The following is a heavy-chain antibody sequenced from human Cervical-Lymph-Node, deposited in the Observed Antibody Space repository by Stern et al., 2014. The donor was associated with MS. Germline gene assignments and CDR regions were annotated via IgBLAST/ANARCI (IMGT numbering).Heavy chain of an antibody. CDR3: AADLQWLDRIY. CDR1: GFTFTSSA. J-gene: IGHJ4*02. Sequence: QLVQSGPEVKKPGTSVKVSCKASGFTFTSSAVQWVRQARRPRLELIGWIVVGSGNTNYAQKFQERVTITRDMSTSPAYMELSSLRSEDTAVYYCAADLQWLDRIYWGQGTLVTVSS. D-gene: IGHD3-22*01. CDR2: IVVGSGNT. V-gene: IGHV1-58*01.